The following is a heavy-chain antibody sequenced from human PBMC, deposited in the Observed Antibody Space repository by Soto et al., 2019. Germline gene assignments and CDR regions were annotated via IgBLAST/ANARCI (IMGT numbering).Heavy chain of an antibody. D-gene: IGHD6-13*01. J-gene: IGHJ4*02. CDR1: GGSISSYY. Sequence: SETLSLTCAVSGGSISSYYWGWIRQPPGKGLEWIGYIYFSGGTNYNPSLKSRVTISVDTSKNQFSLKLNSVTAADTAVYYCARESRSWYGSIWDYWGQGTLVTVSS. V-gene: IGHV4-59*12. CDR3: ARESRSWYGSIWDY. CDR2: IYFSGGT.